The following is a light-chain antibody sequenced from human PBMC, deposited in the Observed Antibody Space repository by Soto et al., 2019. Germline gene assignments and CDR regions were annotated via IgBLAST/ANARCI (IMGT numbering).Light chain of an antibody. J-gene: IGLJ7*01. CDR3: QSYDSSLSGYV. CDR1: GSNIGAPYD. CDR2: GST. V-gene: IGLV1-40*01. Sequence: QSVLTQQPSLSGAPGQRVTISCTGSGSNIGAPYDVHWYQHLPGTAPKLLIYGSTNRPSGVPGRFSGSKSGTSASLAITGLQAEDEADYYCQSYDSSLSGYVFGAGTPLTVL.